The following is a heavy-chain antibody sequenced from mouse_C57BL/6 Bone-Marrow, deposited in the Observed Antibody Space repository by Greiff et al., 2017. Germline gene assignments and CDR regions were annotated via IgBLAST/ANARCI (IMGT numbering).Heavy chain of an antibody. V-gene: IGHV1-47*01. D-gene: IGHD2-1*01. CDR3: ARGGNYGGYYFDY. Sequence: QVHVKQSGAELVKPGASVKMSCKASGYTFTTYPIEWMQQNHGKSLEWIGNFHPYNDDTKYNEKFKGKATLTVEKSSSTVYLELSRLTSDDSAVYYCARGGNYGGYYFDYWGQGTTLTVSS. CDR1: GYTFTTYP. CDR2: FHPYNDDT. J-gene: IGHJ2*01.